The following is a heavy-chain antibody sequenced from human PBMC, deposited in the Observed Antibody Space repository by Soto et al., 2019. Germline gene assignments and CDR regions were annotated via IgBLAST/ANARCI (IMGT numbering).Heavy chain of an antibody. V-gene: IGHV1-18*01. Sequence: GASVKVSCEACGDSFTSYGISWVRQAPGQGLEWMGWISAYNGNTNYAQKLQGRVTMTTDTSTSTAYMELRSLRSDDTAVYYCARVPLRYYYYYYGMDVWGQGTTVTVSS. D-gene: IGHD3-9*01. CDR1: GDSFTSYG. J-gene: IGHJ6*02. CDR3: ARVPLRYYYYYYGMDV. CDR2: ISAYNGNT.